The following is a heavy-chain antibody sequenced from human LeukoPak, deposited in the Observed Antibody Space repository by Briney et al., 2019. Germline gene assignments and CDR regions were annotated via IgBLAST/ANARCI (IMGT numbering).Heavy chain of an antibody. CDR2: INHSGST. J-gene: IGHJ3*02. V-gene: IGHV4-34*01. D-gene: IGHD3-22*01. Sequence: SETLSLTCAVYGGSFSGYYWSWIRQPPGKGLEWIGEINHSGSTNYNPSLKSRVTISVDTSKNQFSLKLSSVTAADTAVYYCARGNRYPAAFNYYDSSGYYAFDIWGQGTMVTVSS. CDR3: ARGNRYPAAFNYYDSSGYYAFDI. CDR1: GGSFSGYY.